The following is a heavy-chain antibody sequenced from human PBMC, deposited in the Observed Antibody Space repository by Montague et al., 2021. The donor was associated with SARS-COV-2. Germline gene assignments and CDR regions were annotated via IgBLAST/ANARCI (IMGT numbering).Heavy chain of an antibody. D-gene: IGHD1-26*01. CDR2: ISYSGST. J-gene: IGHJ6*02. CDR3: GLGRGFAVGNHYYYSYGLDV. Sequence: SETLSLTCTVSGGSIRSSSHFWGWFRQPPGRRLEWIGTISYSGSTYYSLSLKSRVIISADASKNQFSLNLRSVAAADTAVYFCGLGRGFAVGNHYYYSYGLDVWGQGTTVTVSS. CDR1: GGSIRSSSHF. V-gene: IGHV4-39*07.